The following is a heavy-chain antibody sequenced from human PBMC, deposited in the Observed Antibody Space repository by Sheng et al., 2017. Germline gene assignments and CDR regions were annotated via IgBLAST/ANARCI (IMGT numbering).Heavy chain of an antibody. Sequence: EVQLVESGGGLVKPGGSLRLSCAASGFTFSSYSMNWVRQAPGKGLEWVSSISSSSSYIYYADSVKGRFTISRDNAKNSLYLQMNSLRAEDTAVYYCARDYVAAAATGNAFDIWGQGTMVTVSS. V-gene: IGHV3-21*01. D-gene: IGHD6-13*01. CDR2: ISSSSSYI. CDR3: ARDYVAAAATGNAFDI. CDR1: GFTFSSYS. J-gene: IGHJ3*02.